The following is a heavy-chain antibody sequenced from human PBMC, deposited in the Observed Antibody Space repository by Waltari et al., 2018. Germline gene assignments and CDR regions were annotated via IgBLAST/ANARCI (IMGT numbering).Heavy chain of an antibody. Sequence: QVQLQESGPGLVKPSETLSLTCAVSGYSISSGYYWGWIRQPPGKGLEWIGSIYHSGSTYSNPSLKSRVTISVDTSKNQFSLKLSSVTAADTAVYYCARAQSGGEKSNYYYYYMDVWGKGTTVTVSS. J-gene: IGHJ6*03. V-gene: IGHV4-38-2*01. CDR3: ARAQSGGEKSNYYYYYMDV. D-gene: IGHD3-16*01. CDR1: GYSISSGYY. CDR2: IYHSGST.